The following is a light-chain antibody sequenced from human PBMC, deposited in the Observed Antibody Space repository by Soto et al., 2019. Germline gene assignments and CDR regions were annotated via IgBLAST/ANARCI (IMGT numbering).Light chain of an antibody. J-gene: IGKJ2*01. V-gene: IGKV1D-13*01. CDR1: QDISSA. CDR2: DAS. Sequence: AIQLTQAPSSLSASVGDRVTISCRTSQDISSALAWYQQRPGKPPKLLLSDASSLESGVPSRFSGSGSGTGFTLAISSLQPEDFATYYCKQFNDSPGTFAQGTTLEIK. CDR3: KQFNDSPGT.